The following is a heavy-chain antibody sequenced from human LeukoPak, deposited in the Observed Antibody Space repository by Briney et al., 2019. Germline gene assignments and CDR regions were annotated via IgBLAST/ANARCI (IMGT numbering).Heavy chain of an antibody. J-gene: IGHJ4*02. CDR1: GFTFSKTG. Sequence: GGSLRLSCAASGFTFSKTGMHWVRQAPGKGLEWVAYIRQDETDKYYADSVKGRFTISRDTRKNMLYLQMNSLRVEDTAVYYCAKDFQWGLDYWGQGTLVTVFS. CDR3: AKDFQWGLDY. CDR2: IRQDETDK. D-gene: IGHD1-26*01. V-gene: IGHV3-30*02.